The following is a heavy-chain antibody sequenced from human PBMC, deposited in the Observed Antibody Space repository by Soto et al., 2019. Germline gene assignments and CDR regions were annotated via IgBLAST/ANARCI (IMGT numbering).Heavy chain of an antibody. Sequence: GSLSLSCVTSGFTFKNFGMKWVRQAPGKWLEWVSSIIASGFNKYYADSVKGRFTISRDDSKNTLYLQINSLRAEDTATYDRAKDILASISRPFDYWGQGTLVTVSS. CDR2: IIASGFNK. D-gene: IGHD3-9*01. CDR3: AKDILASISRPFDY. CDR1: GFTFKNFG. V-gene: IGHV3-23*01. J-gene: IGHJ4*02.